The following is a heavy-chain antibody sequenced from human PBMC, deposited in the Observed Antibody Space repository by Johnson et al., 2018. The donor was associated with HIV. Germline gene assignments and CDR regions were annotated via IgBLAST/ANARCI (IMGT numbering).Heavy chain of an antibody. V-gene: IGHV3-30-3*01. J-gene: IGHJ3*02. CDR2: ISYYGSNK. Sequence: QVQLVESGGGVVQPGRSLRLSCAASGFTFSSYAMHWVRQAPGKGLEWVAVISYYGSNKYYADSVKGRFTISRDDSKNTLYLQMNSLKTEDTAVYYCTTDLIRRYYGSGLRDAFDIWGQGTMVTVSS. D-gene: IGHD3-10*01. CDR1: GFTFSSYA. CDR3: TTDLIRRYYGSGLRDAFDI.